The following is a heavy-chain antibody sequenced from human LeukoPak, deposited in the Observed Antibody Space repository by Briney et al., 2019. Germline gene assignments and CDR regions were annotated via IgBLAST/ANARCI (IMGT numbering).Heavy chain of an antibody. V-gene: IGHV4-59*01. CDR1: GGSISTYF. Sequence: SETLSLTCTVSGGSISTYFWSRIRQPPGKGLEWIGDIYYSGSTNYNPSLKSRVTISVDTSKNQFSLKLSSVTAADTAVYYCARAWSDGGKVVAHWGQGILVTVSS. D-gene: IGHD3-22*01. CDR3: ARAWSDGGKVVAH. J-gene: IGHJ4*02. CDR2: IYYSGST.